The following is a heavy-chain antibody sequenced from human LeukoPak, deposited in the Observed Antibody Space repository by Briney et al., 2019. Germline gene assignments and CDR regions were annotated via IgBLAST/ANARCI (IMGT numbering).Heavy chain of an antibody. J-gene: IGHJ3*02. CDR1: GGSISSGSYY. CDR3: ARGTTVVRDAFDI. Sequence: SETLSLTCTVSGGSISSGSYYWSWIRQPAGKGLEWIGRIYTSGSTNYNPSLKSRVTISVDTSKNQFSLKLSSVTAADTAVYYCARGTTVVRDAFDIWGQGTMVTVSS. V-gene: IGHV4-61*02. D-gene: IGHD4-23*01. CDR2: IYTSGST.